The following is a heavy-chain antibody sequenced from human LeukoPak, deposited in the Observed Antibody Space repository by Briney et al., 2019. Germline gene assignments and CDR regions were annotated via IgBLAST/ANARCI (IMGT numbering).Heavy chain of an antibody. CDR1: GGSISSYY. Sequence: KPSETLSLTCTVSGGSISSYYWSWIRQPPGRGLEWIGYVSDSGSTNYNPSLKSRVTISVDTSTKQFSLRLSSVTAADTAVYYCARLYQQSKWKYYYYYMDVWGKGTAVTVSS. J-gene: IGHJ6*03. V-gene: IGHV4-59*01. CDR3: ARLYQQSKWKYYYYYMDV. D-gene: IGHD1-1*01. CDR2: VSDSGST.